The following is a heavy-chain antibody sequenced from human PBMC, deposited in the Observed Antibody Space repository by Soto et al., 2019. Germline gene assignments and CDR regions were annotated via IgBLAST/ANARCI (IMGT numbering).Heavy chain of an antibody. CDR1: GYSFTDYH. V-gene: IGHV1-2*04. D-gene: IGHD2-8*01. J-gene: IGHJ6*02. Sequence: ASVKVSCKASGYSFTDYHIHWVRQAPGQGLEWLGRINPKSGGTSTAQKFQGWVTMTKDTSISTASMELTRLTSDDTAIYYCARGDSTDCSNGVCSFFYNHDMDVWGQGTTVTVSS. CDR3: ARGDSTDCSNGVCSFFYNHDMDV. CDR2: INPKSGGT.